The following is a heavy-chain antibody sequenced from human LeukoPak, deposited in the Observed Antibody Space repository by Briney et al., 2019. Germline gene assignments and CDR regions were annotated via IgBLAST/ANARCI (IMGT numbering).Heavy chain of an antibody. CDR3: ARHNPTYLWFGELFSYYFDY. V-gene: IGHV4-39*01. J-gene: IGHJ4*02. CDR1: GGSISSSSYY. D-gene: IGHD3-10*01. CDR2: IYYSGST. Sequence: NISETLSLTCTVSGGSISSSSYYWGWIRQPPGKGLEWIGSIYYSGSTYYNPSLKSRVTISVDTSKNQFSLKLSSVTAADTAVYYCARHNPTYLWFGELFSYYFDYWGQGTLVTVSS.